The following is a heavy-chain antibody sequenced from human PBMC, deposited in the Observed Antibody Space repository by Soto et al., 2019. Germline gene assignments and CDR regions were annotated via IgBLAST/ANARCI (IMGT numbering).Heavy chain of an antibody. CDR2: ISYDGSNK. CDR1: GFTFSSYG. D-gene: IGHD2-2*01. CDR3: AKILGYCSSTSCPFYYYGMDV. V-gene: IGHV3-30*18. Sequence: QVQLVESGGGVVQPGRSLRLSCAASGFTFSSYGMHWVRQAPGKGLEWVAVISYDGSNKYYADSVKGRFTISRDNSKNTLYLQMNSLRAEDTAVYYCAKILGYCSSTSCPFYYYGMDVWGQGTTVTVSS. J-gene: IGHJ6*02.